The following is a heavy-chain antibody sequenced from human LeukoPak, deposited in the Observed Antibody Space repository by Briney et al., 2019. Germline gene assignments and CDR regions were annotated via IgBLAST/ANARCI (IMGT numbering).Heavy chain of an antibody. Sequence: PSETLSLTCTVSGGSFSTSNHYWGWIRQPPGEGLQWVGSFFYGVSTYYNPSLKSRVSVSLDTPKNQFSLRLSSVTAADTAVYYCARRYCPSLTCYGDYFDFWGQGTLVTVSS. CDR1: GGSFSTSNHY. CDR3: ARRYCPSLTCYGDYFDF. J-gene: IGHJ4*02. CDR2: FFYGVST. D-gene: IGHD2-8*01. V-gene: IGHV4-39*01.